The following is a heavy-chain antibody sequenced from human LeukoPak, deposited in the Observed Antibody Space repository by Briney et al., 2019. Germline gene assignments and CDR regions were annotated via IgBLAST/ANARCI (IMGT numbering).Heavy chain of an antibody. Sequence: ETLSLTCTVSGGSISSSSYYWGWIRQPPGKGLEWVSAISGSGGSTYYADSVKGRFTISRDNSKNTLYLQMNSLRAEDTAVYYCAKDLKAYYGSGSYSDYWGQGTLVTVSS. D-gene: IGHD3-10*01. CDR2: ISGSGGST. CDR1: GGSISSSSYY. V-gene: IGHV3-23*01. CDR3: AKDLKAYYGSGSYSDY. J-gene: IGHJ4*02.